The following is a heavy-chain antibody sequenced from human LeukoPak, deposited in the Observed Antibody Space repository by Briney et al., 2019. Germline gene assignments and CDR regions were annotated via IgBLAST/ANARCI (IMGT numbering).Heavy chain of an antibody. CDR2: IRYDGSNK. Sequence: GGSLRLSCAASGFTFSSYGMHWVRQAPGKGLEWVAFIRYDGSNKYYADSVKGRFTISRDNAKNSLYLQMNSLRAEDTAVYYCARGGVTPPYYNYYMDVWGKGTTATVSS. CDR1: GFTFSSYG. D-gene: IGHD4-23*01. CDR3: ARGGVTPPYYNYYMDV. V-gene: IGHV3-30*02. J-gene: IGHJ6*03.